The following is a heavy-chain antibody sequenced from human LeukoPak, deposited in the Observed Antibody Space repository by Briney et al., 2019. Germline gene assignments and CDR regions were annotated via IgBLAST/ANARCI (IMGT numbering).Heavy chain of an antibody. CDR2: IYYSGST. CDR3: ARGSYSGSYKGVDY. V-gene: IGHV4-61*05. CDR1: GGSISSSSYY. J-gene: IGHJ4*02. Sequence: PSETLSLTCTVSGGSISSSSYYWSWIRQPPGKGLEWIGYIYYSGSTNYNPSLKSRVTISVDTSKNQFSLKLSSVTAADTAVYYCARGSYSGSYKGVDYWGQGTLVTVSS. D-gene: IGHD1-26*01.